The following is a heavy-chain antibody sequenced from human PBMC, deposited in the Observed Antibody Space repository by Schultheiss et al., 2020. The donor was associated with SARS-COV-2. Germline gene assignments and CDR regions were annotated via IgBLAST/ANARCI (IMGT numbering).Heavy chain of an antibody. CDR1: GFTFSDYY. CDR3: ARTCSGGSCYSGGFDY. Sequence: GESLKISCAASGFTFSDYYMSWIRQIPGKGLEWISYINGASSHTDYADSVKGRFTISRDNAKKSLYLHMNSLRAEDTAVYYCARTCSGGSCYSGGFDYWGQGTLVTVSS. CDR2: INGASSHT. J-gene: IGHJ4*02. D-gene: IGHD2-15*01. V-gene: IGHV3-11*06.